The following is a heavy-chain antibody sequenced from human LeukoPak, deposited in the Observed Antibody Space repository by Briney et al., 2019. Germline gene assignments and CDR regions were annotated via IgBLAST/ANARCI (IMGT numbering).Heavy chain of an antibody. CDR1: GFTFSSYD. J-gene: IGHJ2*01. CDR3: ARDGLAAATLHWCFDL. CDR2: IRPSGDNT. Sequence: GGSLRLSCAASGFTFSSYDMTWVRQAPGRGLEWVSSIRPSGDNTYYGDSVKGRFTISRDNARNSLYLQMNSLRAEDTAVYYCARDGLAAATLHWCFDLWGRGTLVTVSS. V-gene: IGHV3-21*01. D-gene: IGHD2-15*01.